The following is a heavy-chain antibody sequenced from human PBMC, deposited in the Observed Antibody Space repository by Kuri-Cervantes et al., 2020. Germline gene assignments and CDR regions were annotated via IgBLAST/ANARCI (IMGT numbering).Heavy chain of an antibody. J-gene: IGHJ6*02. CDR1: GFTFSSYS. V-gene: IGHV3-48*01. CDR2: ISSSSTI. CDR3: AKDIGQIYYYYYGMDV. D-gene: IGHD1-26*01. Sequence: GESLKISCAASGFTFSSYSMNWVRQAPGKGLEWVSYISSSSTIYYADSVKGRFTISRDNSKNTLYLQMNSLRAEDTAVYYCAKDIGQIYYYYYGMDVWGQGTTVTVSS.